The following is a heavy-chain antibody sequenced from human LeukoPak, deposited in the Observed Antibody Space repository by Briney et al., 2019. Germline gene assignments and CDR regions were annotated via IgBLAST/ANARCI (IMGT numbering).Heavy chain of an antibody. CDR2: INHSGST. Sequence: PSETLSLTCTVSGGSISSGGYYWSWIRQPPGKGLEWIGEINHSGSTNYNPSLKSRVTISVDTSKNQFSLKLSSVTAADTAVYYCARGRGPARDFDYWGQGTLVTVSS. D-gene: IGHD1-14*01. CDR3: ARGRGPARDFDY. V-gene: IGHV4-39*07. CDR1: GGSISSGGYY. J-gene: IGHJ4*02.